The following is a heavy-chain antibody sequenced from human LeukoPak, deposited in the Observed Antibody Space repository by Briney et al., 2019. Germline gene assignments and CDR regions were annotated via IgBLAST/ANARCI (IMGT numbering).Heavy chain of an antibody. J-gene: IGHJ6*04. CDR3: ARGEVVVVPAPIGYYYYYGMDV. D-gene: IGHD2-2*01. Sequence: SETLSLTCAVYGGSFSGYYWSWIRQPPGKGLEWIGEINHSGSTNYNPSLKSRVTMSVDTSKNQFSLKLSSVTAADTAVYYCARGEVVVVPAPIGYYYYYGMDVWGKGTTVTVSS. V-gene: IGHV4-34*01. CDR1: GGSFSGYY. CDR2: INHSGST.